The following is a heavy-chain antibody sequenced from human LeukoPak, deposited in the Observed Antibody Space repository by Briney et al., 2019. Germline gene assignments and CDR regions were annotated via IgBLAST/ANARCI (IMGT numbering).Heavy chain of an antibody. V-gene: IGHV4-34*01. Sequence: SETLSLTCAVYGGSFSSYYWSWIRQPPGKGLEWIGEINHSGSTTYNPSLKSRVAISIDTSKNQFSLKLNSMTAADTAVYYCAGYYYGSGSYQNHPNFDYWGQGTLVTVSS. D-gene: IGHD3-10*01. CDR1: GGSFSSYY. CDR2: INHSGST. J-gene: IGHJ4*02. CDR3: AGYYYGSGSYQNHPNFDY.